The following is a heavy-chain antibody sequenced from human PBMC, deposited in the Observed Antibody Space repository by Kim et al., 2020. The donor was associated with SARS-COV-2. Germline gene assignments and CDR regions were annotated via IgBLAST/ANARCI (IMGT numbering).Heavy chain of an antibody. V-gene: IGHV1-46*04. D-gene: IGHD5-12*01. Sequence: AQKLQGRVTVTRDTSTSTVYMELSSLRSEDTAVYYCARGGVATALGGDDYWGQGTLVTVSS. CDR3: ARGGVATALGGDDY. J-gene: IGHJ4*02.